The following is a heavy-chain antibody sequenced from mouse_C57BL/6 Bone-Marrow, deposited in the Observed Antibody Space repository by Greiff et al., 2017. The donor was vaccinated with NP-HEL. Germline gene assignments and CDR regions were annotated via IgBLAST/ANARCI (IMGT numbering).Heavy chain of an antibody. D-gene: IGHD1-1*01. J-gene: IGHJ2*01. CDR1: GYTFTDYY. Sequence: VQLQQSGPVLVKPGASVKMSCKASGYTFTDYYMNWVKQSHGKSLEWIGVINPYNGGTSYNQKFKGKATLTVDKSSSTAYMELHSLTSEDSAVYYCARNYYGSSFPTDYWGQGTTLTVSS. V-gene: IGHV1-19*01. CDR2: INPYNGGT. CDR3: ARNYYGSSFPTDY.